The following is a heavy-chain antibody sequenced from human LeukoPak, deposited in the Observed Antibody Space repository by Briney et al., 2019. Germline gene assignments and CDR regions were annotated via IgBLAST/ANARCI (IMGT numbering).Heavy chain of an antibody. CDR2: ISSTSDTI. V-gene: IGHV3-48*01. CDR3: TRELAS. Sequence: GGSLRLSCAASGFTFSNYRMNWVRQAPGKGLEWVSYISSTSDTIYYVDSVKGRFTISRDNAKNSLYLQMNSLRVEDTAVYYCTRELASWGQGTLVTVSS. J-gene: IGHJ5*02. CDR1: GFTFSNYR.